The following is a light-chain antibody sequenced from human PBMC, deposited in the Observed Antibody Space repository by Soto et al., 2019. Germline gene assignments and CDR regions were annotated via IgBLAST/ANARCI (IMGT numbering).Light chain of an antibody. J-gene: IGKJ1*01. CDR1: QSVSST. Sequence: EIVMTQSPATLSVSPGERATLSCRASQSVSSTLAWYQQKPGQAPRLLIYGASTRATVIPARFSGSGSGTEFTHTISSLQSEDLAVYYCQQYNNWPPWTFGQETKVEIK. CDR2: GAS. V-gene: IGKV3-15*01. CDR3: QQYNNWPPWT.